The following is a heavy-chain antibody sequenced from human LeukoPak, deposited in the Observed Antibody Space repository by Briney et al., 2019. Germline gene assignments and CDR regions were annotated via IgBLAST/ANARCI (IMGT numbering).Heavy chain of an antibody. V-gene: IGHV1-46*01. CDR3: ARDHVEMATTFYFDF. CDR1: GYTFTGYY. D-gene: IGHD5-24*01. Sequence: GASVKVSCKASGYTFTGYYMHWVRQAPGQGLEWMGLINPSDGSTNFSQKFRDRVTMTRDTSTSTVYMELSSLRSEDTAVYYCARDHVEMATTFYFDFWGQGTLVTVSS. CDR2: INPSDGST. J-gene: IGHJ4*02.